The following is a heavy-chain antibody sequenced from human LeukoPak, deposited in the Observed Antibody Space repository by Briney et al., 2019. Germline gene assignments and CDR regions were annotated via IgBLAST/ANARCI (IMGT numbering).Heavy chain of an antibody. CDR1: GFTFSSYW. D-gene: IGHD4-17*01. J-gene: IGHJ4*02. CDR2: ISSSSSYI. CDR3: ARDKSVTTSYFDY. V-gene: IGHV3-21*01. Sequence: GGSLRLSCAASGFTFSSYWMHWVRQAPGKGLVWVSSISSSSSYIYYADSVKGRFTISRDNAKNSLYLQMNSLRAEDTAVYYCARDKSVTTSYFDYWGQGTLVTVSS.